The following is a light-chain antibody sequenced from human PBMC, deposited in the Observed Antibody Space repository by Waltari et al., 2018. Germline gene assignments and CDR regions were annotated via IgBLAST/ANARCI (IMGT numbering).Light chain of an antibody. CDR3: QSYDVTLRYV. Sequence: QSMLTQPPSVSGAPGQRVTISCSNIGAHLDVHWYQQLPGSAPKLLIYANTNRPSGVPARFSGSKSGTSASLAITGLQAEDEADYYCQSYDVTLRYVFVPGTKVTVL. CDR2: ANT. V-gene: IGLV1-40*01. CDR1: SNIGAHLD. J-gene: IGLJ1*01.